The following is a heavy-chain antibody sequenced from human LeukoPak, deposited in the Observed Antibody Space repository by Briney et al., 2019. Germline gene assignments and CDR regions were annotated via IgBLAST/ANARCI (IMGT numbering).Heavy chain of an antibody. CDR1: GGSISSYY. CDR2: IYYSGDT. D-gene: IGHD3-22*01. V-gene: IGHV4-59*01. Sequence: PSETLSLTCTVSGGSISSYYWSWIRQPPGKGLEWIGNIYYSGDTNYKSSLKSRVTISVDMSTNQFSLKLRSVTAADTAVYYCARSSEGRYHYDSSGNSYFYYYMDVWGKGTTVTISS. CDR3: ARSSEGRYHYDSSGNSYFYYYMDV. J-gene: IGHJ6*03.